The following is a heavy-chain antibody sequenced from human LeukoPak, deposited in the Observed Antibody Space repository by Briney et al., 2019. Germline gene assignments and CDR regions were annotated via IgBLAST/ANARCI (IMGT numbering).Heavy chain of an antibody. CDR2: ISGSGRNT. CDR3: TKGTTVTQDPDY. J-gene: IGHJ4*02. V-gene: IGHV3-23*01. Sequence: LSGGSLRLSCAASGFTFSSQAMSWVRQAPGKGLEWVSAISGSGRNTYYGDSVKGRFTISGDNSKNSVYLQMNSLRADDTAVYYCTKGTTVTQDPDYWGQGTLVTVSS. D-gene: IGHD4-17*01. CDR1: GFTFSSQA.